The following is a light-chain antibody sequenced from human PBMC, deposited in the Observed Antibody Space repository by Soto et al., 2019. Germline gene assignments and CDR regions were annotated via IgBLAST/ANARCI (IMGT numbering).Light chain of an antibody. CDR1: SSNIGSNY. V-gene: IGLV1-47*01. CDR2: RNN. J-gene: IGLJ1*01. Sequence: QSALTQPPSASGTPGQRVTISCSGSSSNIGSNYVCWYQQLPGTAPKLLIYRNNQRPSGVPDRFSGSKSGTSASLAISGLRSEDEADYYCAAWDDSLSGLFGTGTKVTVL. CDR3: AAWDDSLSGL.